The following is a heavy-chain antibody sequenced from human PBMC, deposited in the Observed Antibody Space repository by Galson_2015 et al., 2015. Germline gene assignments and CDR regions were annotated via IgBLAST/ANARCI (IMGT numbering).Heavy chain of an antibody. CDR1: GFTFDDYG. J-gene: IGHJ3*02. Sequence: SLRLSCAASGFTFDDYGMSWVRQAPGKGLEWVSGINWNGGSTGYADSVKGRFTISRDNAKNSLYLQMNSLRAEDTALYHCARDSERLRFWSGYYDAFDIWGQGTMVTVSS. CDR3: ARDSERLRFWSGYYDAFDI. V-gene: IGHV3-20*01. D-gene: IGHD3-3*01. CDR2: INWNGGST.